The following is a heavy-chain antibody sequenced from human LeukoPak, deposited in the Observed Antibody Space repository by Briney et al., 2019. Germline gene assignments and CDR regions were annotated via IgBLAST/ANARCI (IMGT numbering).Heavy chain of an antibody. V-gene: IGHV3-30*18. J-gene: IGHJ4*02. CDR3: AKFARGAQRTGDYYDSSGYPVDY. D-gene: IGHD3-22*01. CDR1: GFTFSSYG. CDR2: ISYDGSNK. Sequence: QSGGSLRLSCAASGFTFSSYGMHWVRQAPGKGLEWVAVISYDGSNKYYADSVKGRFTISRDNSKNTLYLQMNSLRAEDTAVYYCAKFARGAQRTGDYYDSSGYPVDYWGQGTLVTVSS.